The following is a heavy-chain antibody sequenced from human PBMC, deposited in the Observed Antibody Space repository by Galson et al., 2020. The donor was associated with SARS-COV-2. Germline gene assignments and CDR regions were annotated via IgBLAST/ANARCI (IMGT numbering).Heavy chain of an antibody. Sequence: GGSLRVSCTASGFSFSDYYMNWIRQAPGKGLEWISYIRDTGGYTNYADSVRGRFTISRDNAKNSLYLQMNSLRAEDTAIYYCARVGFGSRNYYSDYWGRGTLVSVSS. CDR3: ARVGFGSRNYYSDY. V-gene: IGHV3-11*05. D-gene: IGHD3-10*01. J-gene: IGHJ4*02. CDR1: GFSFSDYY. CDR2: IRDTGGYT.